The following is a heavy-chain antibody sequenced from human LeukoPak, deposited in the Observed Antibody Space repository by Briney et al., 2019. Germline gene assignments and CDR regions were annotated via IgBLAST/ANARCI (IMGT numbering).Heavy chain of an antibody. J-gene: IGHJ3*02. V-gene: IGHV3-48*02. CDR1: GFTFSSYS. D-gene: IGHD2-21*01. CDR3: ARDPSWPVIPPPDAIDI. Sequence: GGSLRLSCAASGFTFSSYSMTWVRQAPVKELEWVSYISSSSSTIYYADSVKGRFTISRDNAKNSLYLQMNSLRDEDTAVYYCARDPSWPVIPPPDAIDIWGQGTMVTVSS. CDR2: ISSSSSTI.